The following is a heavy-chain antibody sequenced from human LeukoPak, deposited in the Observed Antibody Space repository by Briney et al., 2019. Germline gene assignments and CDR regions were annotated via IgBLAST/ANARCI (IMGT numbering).Heavy chain of an antibody. J-gene: IGHJ4*02. V-gene: IGHV3-9*01. CDR3: ARGKDYFDY. CDR1: GFTFDDYA. D-gene: IGHD3-10*01. CDR2: ISWNSGSI. Sequence: GGSLRLSCAASGFTFDDYAMHWVRQAPGKGLEWVSGISWNSGSIGYADSVKGRFTISRDNAENSLYLQMNSLRAEDTAVYYCARGKDYFDYWGQGTLATVSS.